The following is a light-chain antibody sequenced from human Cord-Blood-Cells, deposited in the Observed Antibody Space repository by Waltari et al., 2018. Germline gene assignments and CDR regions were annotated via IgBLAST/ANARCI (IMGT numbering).Light chain of an antibody. J-gene: IGKJ4*01. CDR3: QQRSNWPLT. CDR1: QSVSSY. V-gene: IGKV3-11*01. Sequence: EIVLTQSPAPLSLSPGERATLSCRASQSVSSYLAWYQQKPGLAPRLLIYDASNRATGIPARFSGSGSGTDFTLTISSLEPEDFAVYYCQQRSNWPLTFGGGTKVEIK. CDR2: DAS.